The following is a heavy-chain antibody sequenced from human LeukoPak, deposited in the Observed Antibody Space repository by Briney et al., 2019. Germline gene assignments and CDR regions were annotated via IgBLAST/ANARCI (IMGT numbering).Heavy chain of an antibody. CDR1: GFTFSSYG. CDR3: ARGRGYDSSSYYYVGTWFDP. D-gene: IGHD3-22*01. CDR2: IWYDGSNK. V-gene: IGHV3-33*01. J-gene: IGHJ5*02. Sequence: GGSLRLSCAASGFTFSSYGVHWVRQAPGKGLEWVAVIWYDGSNKYYADSVKSRFTISRDNSKNTLYLQMNSLRAEDTAVYYCARGRGYDSSSYYYVGTWFDPWGQGTLVTVSS.